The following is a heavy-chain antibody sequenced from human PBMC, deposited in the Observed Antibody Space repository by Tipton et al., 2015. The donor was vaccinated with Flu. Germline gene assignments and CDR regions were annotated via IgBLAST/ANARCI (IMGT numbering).Heavy chain of an antibody. J-gene: IGHJ4*02. Sequence: QVQLVQSGAEVKKPGSSVKVSCKASGGSFSTYSISWLRQAPGQGPEWMGGMIYIFGPANYAQNFQGRVTISADESTSTAYMELSSLRSDDTAIYYCATLGVVRGVIIGEGPFEYWGQGTLVTVSS. D-gene: IGHD3-10*01. V-gene: IGHV1-69*01. CDR1: GGSFSTYS. CDR2: MIYIFGPA. CDR3: ATLGVVRGVIIGEGPFEY.